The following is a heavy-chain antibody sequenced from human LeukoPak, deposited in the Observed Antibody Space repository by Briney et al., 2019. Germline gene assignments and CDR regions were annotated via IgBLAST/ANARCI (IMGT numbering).Heavy chain of an antibody. CDR2: IYYSGST. J-gene: IGHJ6*03. CDR3: AVGTTRYYYMDV. CDR1: GGSISSYY. V-gene: IGHV4-59*01. D-gene: IGHD1-14*01. Sequence: SETLSLTCTVSGGSISSYYWSWIRQPPGKGLEWIGNIYYSGSTNYNPSLKSRVTISVDTSKNQFSLKLSSVTAADTAVCYCAVGTTRYYYMDVWGKGTTVTVSS.